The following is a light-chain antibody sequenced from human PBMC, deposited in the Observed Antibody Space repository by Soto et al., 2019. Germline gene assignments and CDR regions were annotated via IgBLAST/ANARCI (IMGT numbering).Light chain of an antibody. CDR2: DVT. Sequence: QSVLTQPRSVSGSPGQSVTISCAGTSSDVGGYDYVSWYQQLPGKVPKILIFDVTKRPSGVPNRFSGSKSGNTASLTISGLQPDDEADYYCCSYAGSYTLIFGGGTKVTVL. CDR1: SSDVGGYDY. J-gene: IGLJ2*01. CDR3: CSYAGSYTLI. V-gene: IGLV2-11*01.